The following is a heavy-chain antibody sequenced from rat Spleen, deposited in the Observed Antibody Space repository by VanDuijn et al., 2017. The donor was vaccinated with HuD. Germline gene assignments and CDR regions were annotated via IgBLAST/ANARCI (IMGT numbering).Heavy chain of an antibody. CDR1: GFNFDDYW. CDR2: ISNSGGST. Sequence: EVKLVESGGGLVQPGRSFKLSCAASGFNFDDYWMGWVRQAPGKGLEWVASISNSGGSTYYLDSVKGRLTISRDNAQNTLYLQMNSLRSEDTATYYCTREGNSGYDYWGQGVMVTVSS. J-gene: IGHJ2*01. V-gene: IGHV5-31*01. CDR3: TREGNSGYDY. D-gene: IGHD4-3*01.